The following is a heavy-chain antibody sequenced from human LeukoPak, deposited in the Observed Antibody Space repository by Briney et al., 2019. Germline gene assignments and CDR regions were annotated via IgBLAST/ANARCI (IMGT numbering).Heavy chain of an antibody. Sequence: GGSLRLSCAASGFTFSSYAMSWVRQAPGKGLEWASAISGSGGSTYYADSVKGRFTISRDNSKNTLYLQMNSLRAEDTAVYYCARLRYFDWLLQTMYYFDYWGQGTLVTVSS. J-gene: IGHJ4*02. D-gene: IGHD3-9*01. CDR1: GFTFSSYA. CDR2: ISGSGGST. V-gene: IGHV3-23*01. CDR3: ARLRYFDWLLQTMYYFDY.